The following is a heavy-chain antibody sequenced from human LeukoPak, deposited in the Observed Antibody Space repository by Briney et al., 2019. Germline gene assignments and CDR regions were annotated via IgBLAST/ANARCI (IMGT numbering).Heavy chain of an antibody. D-gene: IGHD6-13*01. J-gene: IGHJ4*02. CDR1: GGSISSYY. CDR3: AREYSSSWYGIYFDY. V-gene: IGHV4-4*07. CDR2: IYISGNT. Sequence: SETLSLTCTVSGGSISSYYWSWIRQPAGKGLEWIGRIYISGNTNYNPSLKSRVTMSVDTSKNQFSLKLSSVTAADTAVYYCAREYSSSWYGIYFDYWGQGTLVTVSS.